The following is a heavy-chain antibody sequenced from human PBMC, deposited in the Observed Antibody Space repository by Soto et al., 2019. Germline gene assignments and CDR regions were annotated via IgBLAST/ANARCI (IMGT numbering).Heavy chain of an antibody. D-gene: IGHD1-20*01. CDR1: GYTFTSYA. J-gene: IGHJ6*02. CDR3: VRDNRNEGDYYYGMDV. V-gene: IGHV1-3*01. CDR2: INGGKGNT. Sequence: QVQLVQSGAEVKKPGASVKVSCKASGYTFTSYAMHWVRQAPGQRLEWMGWINGGKGNTKYSQKFQGRVTITRDTXAXXAYMELSSLRSEDTAVYYCVRDNRNEGDYYYGMDVWGQGTTVTVSS.